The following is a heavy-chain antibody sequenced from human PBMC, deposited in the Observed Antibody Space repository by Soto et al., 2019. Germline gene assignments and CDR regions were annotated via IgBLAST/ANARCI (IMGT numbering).Heavy chain of an antibody. CDR3: AKTPGGAYYYGMDV. Sequence: EVQLLESGGGLVQPGGSLRLSCAASGFTFSSYAISWVRQAPGKGLEWVSAISGSGSSTYYADSVKGRFTISRDNSKNTLYLQMNSLRADDTAVYYCAKTPGGAYYYGMDVWGQGTTVTVSS. D-gene: IGHD2-15*01. V-gene: IGHV3-23*01. CDR1: GFTFSSYA. J-gene: IGHJ6*02. CDR2: ISGSGSST.